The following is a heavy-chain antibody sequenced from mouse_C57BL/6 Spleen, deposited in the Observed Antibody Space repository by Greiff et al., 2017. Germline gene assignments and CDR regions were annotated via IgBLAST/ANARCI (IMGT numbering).Heavy chain of an antibody. Sequence: DVQLQESGPELVKPGASVKMSCKASGYTFTDYNMHWVKQSHGKSLEWIGYINPNNGGTSYNQKFKGKATLTVNKSSSTAYMELRSLTSEDSAVYYCAREGYYGSTDYWGQGTTLTVTS. V-gene: IGHV1-22*01. CDR3: AREGYYGSTDY. J-gene: IGHJ2*01. CDR1: GYTFTDYN. CDR2: INPNNGGT. D-gene: IGHD1-1*01.